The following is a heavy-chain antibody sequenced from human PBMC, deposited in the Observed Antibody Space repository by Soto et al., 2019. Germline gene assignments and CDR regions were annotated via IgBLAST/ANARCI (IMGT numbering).Heavy chain of an antibody. D-gene: IGHD1-26*01. J-gene: IGHJ6*02. CDR2: IYHSGST. Sequence: SETLSLTCAVSGYSISSGYYWGWIRQPPGKGLEWIGSIYHSGSTYYNPSLKSRVTISVDTSKNQFSLKLSSVTAADTAVYYCARDRLLQSNYYYYYGMDVWGQGTTVTVSS. V-gene: IGHV4-38-2*02. CDR1: GYSISSGYY. CDR3: ARDRLLQSNYYYYYGMDV.